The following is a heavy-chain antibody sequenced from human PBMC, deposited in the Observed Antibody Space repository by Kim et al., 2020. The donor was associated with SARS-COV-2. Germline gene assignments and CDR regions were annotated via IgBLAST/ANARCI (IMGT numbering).Heavy chain of an antibody. J-gene: IGHJ4*02. Sequence: YVESMKGRFTISRDNAKNALYLKMNSLRVEDTAVYYCARGGYSNFDFWGQGTLVTVSS. V-gene: IGHV3-7*01. D-gene: IGHD2-21*01. CDR3: ARGGYSNFDF.